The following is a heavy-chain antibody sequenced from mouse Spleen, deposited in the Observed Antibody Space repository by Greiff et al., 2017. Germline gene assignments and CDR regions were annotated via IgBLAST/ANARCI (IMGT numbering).Heavy chain of an antibody. CDR3: ASPYDGYTTGYAMDY. D-gene: IGHD2-3*01. CDR2: ISSGGSYT. J-gene: IGHJ4*01. Sequence: DVKLVESGGGLVKPGGSLKLSCAASGFTFSSYAMSWVRQTPEKRLEWVATISSGGSYTYYPDSVKGRFTISRDNAKNTLYLQMSSLRSEDTAMYYCASPYDGYTTGYAMDYWGQGTSVTVSS. CDR1: GFTFSSYA. V-gene: IGHV5-9-3*01.